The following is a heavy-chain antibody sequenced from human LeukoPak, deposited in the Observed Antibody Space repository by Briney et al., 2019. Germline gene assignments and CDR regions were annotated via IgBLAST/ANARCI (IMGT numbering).Heavy chain of an antibody. D-gene: IGHD5-18*01. CDR1: GFTFSSHW. CDR3: AKDRRVDTAMDYDY. J-gene: IGHJ4*02. Sequence: GGSLRLSCAASGFTFSSHWMSWVRQAPGKGLEWVANIKQDGSEKYYVDSVKGRFTISRDNSKNTLYLQMNSLRAEDTAVYYCAKDRRVDTAMDYDYWGQGTLVTVSS. V-gene: IGHV3-7*01. CDR2: IKQDGSEK.